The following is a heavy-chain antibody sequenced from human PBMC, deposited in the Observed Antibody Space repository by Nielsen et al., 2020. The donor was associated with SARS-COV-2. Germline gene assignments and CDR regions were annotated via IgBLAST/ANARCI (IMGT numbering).Heavy chain of an antibody. D-gene: IGHD6-13*01. V-gene: IGHV3-30*02. CDR2: IRYDGSKT. Sequence: GESLKISCAASGFTFSDYGMHWVRQAPGKGLEWVALIRYDGSKTYYADSVKGRFTISRDNSNNTVHLQMNSLRAEDTAVYYCAKARIAAAARYFDYWGPGTLVTVSS. CDR3: AKARIAAAARYFDY. J-gene: IGHJ4*02. CDR1: GFTFSDYG.